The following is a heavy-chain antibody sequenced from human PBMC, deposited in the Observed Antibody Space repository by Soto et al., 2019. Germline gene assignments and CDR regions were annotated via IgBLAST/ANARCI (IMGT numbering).Heavy chain of an antibody. V-gene: IGHV3-30-3*01. Sequence: GGSLRLSCAASGFTFSSYAMHWVRQAPGKGLEWVAVISYDGSNKYYADSVKGRFTISRDNSKNTLYLQMNSLRAEDTAVYYCARARGDSGSYGPFDYWGQGTLVTVSS. J-gene: IGHJ4*02. CDR2: ISYDGSNK. CDR1: GFTFSSYA. CDR3: ARARGDSGSYGPFDY. D-gene: IGHD1-26*01.